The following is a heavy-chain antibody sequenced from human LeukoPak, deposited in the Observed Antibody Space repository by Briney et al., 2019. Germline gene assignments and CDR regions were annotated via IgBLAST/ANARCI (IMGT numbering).Heavy chain of an antibody. CDR3: ARQVSTRGGPTPH. Sequence: GASVKVSCKASGYTFTSYDINWVRQATGQGLEWMGWMNPNSGNTGYAQKFQGRVTITRNTSISTAYMELSSLRSEDTAVYYCARQVSTRGGPTPHWGQGTLVTVSS. CDR2: MNPNSGNT. V-gene: IGHV1-8*03. CDR1: GYTFTSYD. J-gene: IGHJ4*02. D-gene: IGHD1-14*01.